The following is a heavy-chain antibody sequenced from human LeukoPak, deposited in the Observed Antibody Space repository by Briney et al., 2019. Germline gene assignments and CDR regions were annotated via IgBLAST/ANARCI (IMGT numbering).Heavy chain of an antibody. Sequence: PSETPSLTCAVYGGSFSGYYWSWIRQPPGKGLEWIGEINHSGSTNYNPSLKSRVTISVDRSKNQFSLKLTSVTAADTAVYYCARSGRLPLDYWGQGTLVTVSS. J-gene: IGHJ4*02. CDR1: GGSFSGYY. D-gene: IGHD5-18*01. CDR2: INHSGST. CDR3: ARSGRLPLDY. V-gene: IGHV4-34*01.